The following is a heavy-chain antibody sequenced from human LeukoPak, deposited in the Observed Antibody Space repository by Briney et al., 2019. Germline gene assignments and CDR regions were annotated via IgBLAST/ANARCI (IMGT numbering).Heavy chain of an antibody. J-gene: IGHJ4*02. D-gene: IGHD6-13*01. Sequence: GSLRLSCAASGFTFSSYAMSWVRQPPGKGLEWIGEINHSGSTNYNPSLKSRVTISVDTSKNQFSLKLSSVTAADTAVYYCARRHPAAGLRSEGSFDYWGQGTLVTVSS. CDR1: GFTFSSYA. CDR3: ARRHPAAGLRSEGSFDY. V-gene: IGHV4-34*01. CDR2: INHSGST.